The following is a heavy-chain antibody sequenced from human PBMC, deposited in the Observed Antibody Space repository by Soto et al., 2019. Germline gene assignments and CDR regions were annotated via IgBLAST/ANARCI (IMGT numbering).Heavy chain of an antibody. Sequence: VGSLRLSCAASGFTFSRYSMHWVRQAPGKGLEWVALISFDGRNKYYADSVKGRFTISRDNSKNTLYLQMNSLTTGDTADYYCARVQAAGPYYDFWGQGSLVTVSS. J-gene: IGHJ4*02. CDR2: ISFDGRNK. V-gene: IGHV3-30*04. D-gene: IGHD3-10*01. CDR1: GFTFSRYS. CDR3: ARVQAAGPYYDF.